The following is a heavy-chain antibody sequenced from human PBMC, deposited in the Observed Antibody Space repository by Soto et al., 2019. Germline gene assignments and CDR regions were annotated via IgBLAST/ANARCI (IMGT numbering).Heavy chain of an antibody. V-gene: IGHV4-39*01. D-gene: IGHD2-15*01. CDR2: INYSGST. CDR3: ARQDIVVVVAAEQNNWFDP. Sequence: SETLSLTCTVSGGSISSSSYYWGWIRQPPGKGQEWIGSINYSGSTYYNPSLKSRVTISVDTSKNQFYMKLSSVTSADTAVYYCARQDIVVVVAAEQNNWFDPWGQGTLVTVSS. J-gene: IGHJ5*02. CDR1: GGSISSSSYY.